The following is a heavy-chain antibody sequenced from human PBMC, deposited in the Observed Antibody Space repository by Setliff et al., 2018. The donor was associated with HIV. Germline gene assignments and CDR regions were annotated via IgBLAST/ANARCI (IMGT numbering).Heavy chain of an antibody. J-gene: IGHJ4*02. V-gene: IGHV4-61*02. CDR1: GGSISSGSYF. Sequence: SSETLSLTCTVSGGSISSGSYFWSWVRQPAGKGLEWIGRIHTSGSTNYNPSLKSRVTMSVDTSKNQFSLKLNSVTAADTAIYYCARGPPPDFDYWGQGTLVTVSS. CDR3: ARGPPPDFDY. CDR2: IHTSGST.